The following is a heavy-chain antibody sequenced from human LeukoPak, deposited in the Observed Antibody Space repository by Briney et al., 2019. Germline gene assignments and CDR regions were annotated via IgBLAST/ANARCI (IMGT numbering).Heavy chain of an antibody. Sequence: SETLSLTCTVSGGSISSYYWSWIRQPPGKGLEWIGYIYYSGSTNYNPSLKSRVTISVDTSKIQFSLKLSSVTAADTAVYYCARSSYYYGSGSYIDYWGQGTLVTVSS. CDR2: IYYSGST. D-gene: IGHD3-10*01. CDR3: ARSSYYYGSGSYIDY. J-gene: IGHJ4*02. V-gene: IGHV4-59*01. CDR1: GGSISSYY.